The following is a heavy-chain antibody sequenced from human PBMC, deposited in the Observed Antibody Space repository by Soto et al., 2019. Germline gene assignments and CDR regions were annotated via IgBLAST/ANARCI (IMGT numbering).Heavy chain of an antibody. J-gene: IGHJ3*02. V-gene: IGHV4-59*01. CDR1: GGSISSYY. CDR3: ASYRDAFDI. Sequence: PSETLSLTCTVSGGSISSYYWNWIRQPPGKGLEWIGDIYYGGGTNYNPSLKSRVTLSVDTSKNQFSLKLSSVTAADTAVYYCASYRDAFDIWGQGTMVTVS. CDR2: IYYGGGT.